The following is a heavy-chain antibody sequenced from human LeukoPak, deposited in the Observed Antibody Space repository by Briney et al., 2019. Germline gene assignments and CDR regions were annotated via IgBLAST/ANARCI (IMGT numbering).Heavy chain of an antibody. CDR2: INHSGST. Sequence: SETLSLTCAVYGGSFSGYYWSWIRQPPGKGLEWIGEINHSGSTSYNPSLKSRVTISVDTSKNQFSLKLSSVTAADTAVYYCHTIFGAIGSFDYWGQGTLVTVSS. CDR3: HTIFGAIGSFDY. J-gene: IGHJ4*02. D-gene: IGHD3-3*01. CDR1: GGSFSGYY. V-gene: IGHV4-34*01.